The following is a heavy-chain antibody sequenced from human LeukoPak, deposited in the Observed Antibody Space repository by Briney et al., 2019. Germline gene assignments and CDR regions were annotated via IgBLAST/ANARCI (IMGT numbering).Heavy chain of an antibody. CDR3: ATHISTRVCGDYGWFDP. V-gene: IGHV4-39*01. Sequence: PSETLSLTCTVSGGSVSSSSYYWGWIRQPPGKGLEWIGRIYYSGSTYYNPSLKSRVTISVDTSKNQFSLKLSSVTAADMAVYYCATHISTRVCGDYGWFDPWGQGTLVTVSS. D-gene: IGHD4-17*01. J-gene: IGHJ5*02. CDR1: GGSVSSSSYY. CDR2: IYYSGST.